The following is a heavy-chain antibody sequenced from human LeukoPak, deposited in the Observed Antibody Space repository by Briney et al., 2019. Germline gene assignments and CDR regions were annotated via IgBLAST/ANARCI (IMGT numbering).Heavy chain of an antibody. CDR2: IYYSGST. V-gene: IGHV4-59*01. J-gene: IGHJ5*02. Sequence: SETLSLTCTVSGGSISSYYWSWIRQPPGKGLEWIGYIYYSGSTNYNPSLKSRVTISVYTSKNQLSLKLSSVTAADTAVYYCARAPYYYDSSGYLNWFDPWGQGTLVTVSS. CDR3: ARAPYYYDSSGYLNWFDP. CDR1: GGSISSYY. D-gene: IGHD3-22*01.